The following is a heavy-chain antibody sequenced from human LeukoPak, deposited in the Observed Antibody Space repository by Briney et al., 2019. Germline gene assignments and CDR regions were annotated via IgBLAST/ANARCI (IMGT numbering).Heavy chain of an antibody. Sequence: PGRSLRLSCAASGFTFNSYAMSWVRQAPGKGLEWVSAISGSGGSTYYADSVKGRFTISRDNSKNTLYLQMNSLRAEDTAVYYCASEYSSGWYGAFDYWGQGTLVTVSS. D-gene: IGHD6-19*01. CDR1: GFTFNSYA. CDR3: ASEYSSGWYGAFDY. CDR2: ISGSGGST. J-gene: IGHJ4*02. V-gene: IGHV3-23*01.